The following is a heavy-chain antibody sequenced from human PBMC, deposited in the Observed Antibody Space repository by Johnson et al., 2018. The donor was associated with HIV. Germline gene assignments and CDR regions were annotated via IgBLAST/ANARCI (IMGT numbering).Heavy chain of an antibody. Sequence: QVHLVESGGGVVQPGGSLRLSCAASGFTFSSYAMHWVRQAPGKGLEWVAVISYDGSNKYYADSVKGRFTISRDNSKNTLYLQMNSLRAEDPAGYYCATFDAFDIWGQGTMVTVSS. CDR1: GFTFSSYA. CDR3: ATFDAFDI. CDR2: ISYDGSNK. J-gene: IGHJ3*02. V-gene: IGHV3-30*04.